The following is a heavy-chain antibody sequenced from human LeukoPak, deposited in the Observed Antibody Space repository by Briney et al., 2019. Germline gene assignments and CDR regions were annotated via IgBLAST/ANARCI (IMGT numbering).Heavy chain of an antibody. V-gene: IGHV4-61*01. J-gene: IGHJ6*04. D-gene: IGHD4-17*01. CDR3: ARDLHDYGDYCYGMDV. CDR1: GGSVSSGSYY. Sequence: SETLSLTCTVSGGSVSSGSYYWSWIRQPPGKGLEWIGYIYYSGSTNYNPSLKSRVTISVDTSKNQFSLKLSSVTAAGTAVYYCARDLHDYGDYCYGMDVWGKGTTVTVSS. CDR2: IYYSGST.